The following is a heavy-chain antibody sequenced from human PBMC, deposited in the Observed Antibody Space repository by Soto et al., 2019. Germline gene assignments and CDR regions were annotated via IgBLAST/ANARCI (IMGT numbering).Heavy chain of an antibody. CDR3: AKSLWFDP. CDR2: ISSSSSYI. V-gene: IGHV3-21*04. CDR1: GFAFSSYS. Sequence: GGSLRLSCAASGFAFSSYSMNWVRQAPGKGLEWVSSISSSSSYIYYADSAKGRFTISRDNSKNTLYLQMNSLRAEDTAVYYCAKSLWFDPWGQGTLVTVSS. J-gene: IGHJ5*02.